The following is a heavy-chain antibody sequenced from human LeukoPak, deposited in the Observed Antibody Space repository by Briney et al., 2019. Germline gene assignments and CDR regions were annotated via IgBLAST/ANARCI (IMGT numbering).Heavy chain of an antibody. CDR3: ARVDYSNFDY. CDR2: IYYSGST. J-gene: IGHJ4*02. CDR1: GGSISSYY. D-gene: IGHD4-11*01. Sequence: SETLSLTCTVSGGSISSYYWSWIRQPPGKGLEWIGFIYYSGSTNYNPSLKSRVTISVDTSKNQFSLKLSSVTAADTAVYYCARVDYSNFDYWGQGTLVTVSS. V-gene: IGHV4-59*01.